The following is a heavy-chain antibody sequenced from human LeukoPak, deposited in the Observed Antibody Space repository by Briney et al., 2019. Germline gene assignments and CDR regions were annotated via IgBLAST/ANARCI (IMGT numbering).Heavy chain of an antibody. V-gene: IGHV1-2*02. J-gene: IGHJ4*02. CDR1: GYTFTGYY. CDR3: ARDYRVAADGTSYYYFDY. D-gene: IGHD6-13*01. Sequence: ASVKVSCKASGYTFTGYYMHWVRQAPGQGPEWMGWINPNSGDTNYAQKFQGRVSMTRDTSIRTAYMELSRLTSDDTAVYYCARDYRVAADGTSYYYFDYWGQGALVTVSS. CDR2: INPNSGDT.